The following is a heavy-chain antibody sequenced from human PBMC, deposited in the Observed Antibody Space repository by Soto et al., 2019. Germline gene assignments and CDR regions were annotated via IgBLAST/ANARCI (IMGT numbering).Heavy chain of an antibody. D-gene: IGHD1-26*01. CDR1: GYTFTSYD. CDR3: ARLRGSQRGLDI. CDR2: MNPNSGNT. V-gene: IGHV1-8*01. Sequence: ASVKVSCKASGYTFTSYDINWVRQATGQGLEWMGWMNPNSGNTGYAQKFQGRVTMTRNTSISTAYMELSSLRSEDTAVYYCARLRGSQRGLDIWGQGTMVTVSS. J-gene: IGHJ3*02.